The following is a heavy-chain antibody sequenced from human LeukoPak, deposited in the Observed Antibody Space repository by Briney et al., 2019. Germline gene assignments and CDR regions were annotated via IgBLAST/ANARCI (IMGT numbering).Heavy chain of an antibody. CDR2: INPSGGST. CDR3: ARDLVDTAMQLGY. Sequence: GASVKVSCKASGYTFTIYYLHWVRQAPGPGLEWVGIINPSGGSTSYAQKFQGRVTMTRDTSTSTVYMELSSLRSEDTAVYYCARDLVDTAMQLGYWGQGTLVTVSS. CDR1: GYTFTIYY. D-gene: IGHD5-18*01. V-gene: IGHV1-46*01. J-gene: IGHJ4*02.